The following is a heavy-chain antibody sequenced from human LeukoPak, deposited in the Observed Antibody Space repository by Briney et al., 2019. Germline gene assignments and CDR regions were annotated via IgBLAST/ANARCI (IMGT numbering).Heavy chain of an antibody. J-gene: IGHJ4*02. CDR2: IYYTGST. CDR1: GGSIGRYY. V-gene: IGHV4-59*08. Sequence: SETLSLTCTVSGGSIGRYYWSWIRQPPGKGLEWIGYIYYTGSTNYNPSLKSRVTISVDTSKRQFSLKLSSVTAADTAVYYCARQSRGAAAGNDYWGQGTLVTVSS. D-gene: IGHD6-13*01. CDR3: ARQSRGAAAGNDY.